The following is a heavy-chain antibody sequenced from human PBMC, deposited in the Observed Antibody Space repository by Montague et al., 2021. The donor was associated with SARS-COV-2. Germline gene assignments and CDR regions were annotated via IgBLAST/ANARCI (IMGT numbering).Heavy chain of an antibody. J-gene: IGHJ5*02. D-gene: IGHD2-2*01. CDR1: GGSISSYY. Sequence: SETLSLTCSVSGGSISSYYWSWIRQPAGKGLEWIGRICTSGSTIFNPSLKSRVTMSVDTSKNQFSLKLSSVTAADTAVYYCERDVGVPLAPPYSWFDPWGQGTMVTVPS. CDR2: ICTSGST. V-gene: IGHV4-4*07. CDR3: ERDVGVPLAPPYSWFDP.